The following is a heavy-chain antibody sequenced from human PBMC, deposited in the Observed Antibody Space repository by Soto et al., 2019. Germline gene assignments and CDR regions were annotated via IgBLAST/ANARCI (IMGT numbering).Heavy chain of an antibody. CDR2: IYYSGST. J-gene: IGHJ6*02. CDR1: GGSISSSSYY. D-gene: IGHD3-10*01. Sequence: SETLSLTCTVSGGSISSSSYYWGWIRQPPGKGLEWIGSIYYSGSTYYNPSLKSRVTISVDTSKNQFSLKLSSVTAADTAVYYCARHVGWFGELSGMDVWGQGTTVTVSS. CDR3: ARHVGWFGELSGMDV. V-gene: IGHV4-39*01.